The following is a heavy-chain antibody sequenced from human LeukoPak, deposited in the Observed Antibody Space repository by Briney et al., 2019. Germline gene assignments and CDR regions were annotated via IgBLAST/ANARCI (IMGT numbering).Heavy chain of an antibody. CDR2: IYHSGST. CDR1: GGSFSGYY. CDR3: AREGYDSSGFWFDP. V-gene: IGHV4-30-2*01. Sequence: SETLSLTCAVYGGSFSGYYWSWIRQPPGKGLEGIGYIYHSGSTYYNSSLKSRVTISVDRSKNQFSLKLSSVTAADTAVYYCAREGYDSSGFWFDPWGQGTLVTVSS. J-gene: IGHJ5*02. D-gene: IGHD3-22*01.